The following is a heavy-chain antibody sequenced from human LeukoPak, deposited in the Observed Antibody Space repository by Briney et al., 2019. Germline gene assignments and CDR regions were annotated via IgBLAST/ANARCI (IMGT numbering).Heavy chain of an antibody. CDR3: ARQITMVRGVTLPDY. D-gene: IGHD3-10*01. J-gene: IGHJ4*02. V-gene: IGHV5-51*01. CDR1: GYSFTSYW. CDR2: IYPGDSDT. Sequence: GESLKISCRGSGYSFTSYWIGWVRQMPGKGLEWMGIIYPGDSDTRYSPSFQGQVTISADKSISTAYLQWSSLKASDTAMYYCARQITMVRGVTLPDYWGQGTLVTVSS.